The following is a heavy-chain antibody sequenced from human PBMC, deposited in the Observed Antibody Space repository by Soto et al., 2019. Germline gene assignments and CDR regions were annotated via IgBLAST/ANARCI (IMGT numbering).Heavy chain of an antibody. CDR3: ARDPSDLWEPDQYFPH. CDR1: GFTFSSYS. J-gene: IGHJ1*01. D-gene: IGHD1-26*01. Sequence: EVQLVESGGGLVKPGGSLTLSCAASGFTFSSYSMNWVRQAPGKGLDWVSSISSSSRHIYYADSVKGRFTISRDNAKNSLYLQMNSLRAEDTAMYFCARDPSDLWEPDQYFPHWGQGTLVAVSS. V-gene: IGHV3-21*01. CDR2: ISSSSRHI.